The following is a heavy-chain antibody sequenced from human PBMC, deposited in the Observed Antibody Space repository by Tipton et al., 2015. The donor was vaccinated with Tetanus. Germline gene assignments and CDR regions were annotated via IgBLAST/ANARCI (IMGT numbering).Heavy chain of an antibody. V-gene: IGHV4-59*01. CDR1: GGSISSYY. J-gene: IGHJ4*02. CDR2: IYYSGST. D-gene: IGHD5-24*01. Sequence: TLSLTCTVSGGSISSYYWSWIRQPPGKGLEWIGYIYYSGSTNYNPSLKSRVTISVDTSKNQFSLKLSSVTAADTAVYYCAREGSRGYNRLRKGGRYYFDYWGQGTLVTVSS. CDR3: AREGSRGYNRLRKGGRYYFDY.